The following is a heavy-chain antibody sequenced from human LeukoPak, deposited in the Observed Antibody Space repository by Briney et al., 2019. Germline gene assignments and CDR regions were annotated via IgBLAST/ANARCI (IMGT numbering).Heavy chain of an antibody. J-gene: IGHJ6*02. V-gene: IGHV1-8*01. Sequence: VASVKVSCKASGYTFTSYDINWVRQATGQGLEWMGWMNPNSGNTGHAQKFQGRVTMTRNTSISTAYMELSSLRSEDTAVYYCARSLPRILVVIAAGYYYGMDVWGQGTTVTVSS. D-gene: IGHD2-21*01. CDR2: MNPNSGNT. CDR3: ARSLPRILVVIAAGYYYGMDV. CDR1: GYTFTSYD.